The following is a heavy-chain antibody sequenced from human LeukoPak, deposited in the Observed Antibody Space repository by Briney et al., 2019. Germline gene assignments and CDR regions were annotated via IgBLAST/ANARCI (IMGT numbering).Heavy chain of an antibody. CDR3: ARDCRGYDFWSGYYTYFGY. D-gene: IGHD3-3*01. J-gene: IGHJ4*02. CDR1: GYTFTSYG. Sequence: ASVKVSCKASGYTFTSYGISWVRQAPGQGLEWMGWISAYNGNTNYAQKLQGRVTMTTDTSTSTAYMELRSLRSDDTAVYYCARDCRGYDFWSGYYTYFGYWGQGTLVTASS. V-gene: IGHV1-18*01. CDR2: ISAYNGNT.